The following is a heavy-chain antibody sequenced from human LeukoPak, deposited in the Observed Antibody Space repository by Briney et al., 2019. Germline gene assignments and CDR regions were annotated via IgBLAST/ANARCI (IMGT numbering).Heavy chain of an antibody. V-gene: IGHV4-34*01. Sequence: SETLSLTCAVYGGSFSGYYWSWIRQPPGKGLEWIGEINHSGSTNYNPSLKSRVTIPVNTSKNQFSLKLTSVTAADTAVYYCARGGAMTTLEEGIDYWGQGTLVTVSS. CDR1: GGSFSGYY. J-gene: IGHJ4*02. D-gene: IGHD4-23*01. CDR3: ARGGAMTTLEEGIDY. CDR2: INHSGST.